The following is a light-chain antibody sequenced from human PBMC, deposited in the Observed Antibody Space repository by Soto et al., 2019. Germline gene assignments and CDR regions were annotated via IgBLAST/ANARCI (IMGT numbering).Light chain of an antibody. CDR2: DAS. CDR1: QTMTNNY. J-gene: IGKJ1*01. Sequence: EIVLTQSPGTLSLSPGERATLSCRASQTMTNNYLGWYQQKPGQAPRLLISDASRRATGIPDRFSGSGSGTDFTLTISRLEPEDFAVYYCQQSAHSPLTFGQGTMVEIK. V-gene: IGKV3-20*01. CDR3: QQSAHSPLT.